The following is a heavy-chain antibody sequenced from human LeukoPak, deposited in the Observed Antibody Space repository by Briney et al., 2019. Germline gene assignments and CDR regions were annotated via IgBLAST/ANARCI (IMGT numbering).Heavy chain of an antibody. J-gene: IGHJ5*02. V-gene: IGHV1-18*01. Sequence: ASVKVSCKASGYIFTDYGISWVRQAPGQGLEWMGWISSYNGNTNYAQKLQGRVTMTTDTSTSTAYMELSSLRSEDTAVYYCARESSGWYENWFDPWGQGTLVTVSS. CDR2: ISSYNGNT. CDR1: GYIFTDYG. D-gene: IGHD6-19*01. CDR3: ARESSGWYENWFDP.